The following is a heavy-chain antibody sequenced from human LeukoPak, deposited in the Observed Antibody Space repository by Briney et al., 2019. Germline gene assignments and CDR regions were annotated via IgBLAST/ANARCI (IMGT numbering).Heavy chain of an antibody. CDR2: IYFTGTT. V-gene: IGHV4-59*01. CDR1: GVSISSY. Sequence: SETLSLTCTVSGVSISSYWSWIRQSPGKGLEWIGYIYFTGTTNYNPSLKSRLTISIDTSRNQFSLKLSSATAADTAIYYCVNGGSYLTKWGQGTLVTVSS. CDR3: VNGGSYLTK. J-gene: IGHJ4*02. D-gene: IGHD3-10*01.